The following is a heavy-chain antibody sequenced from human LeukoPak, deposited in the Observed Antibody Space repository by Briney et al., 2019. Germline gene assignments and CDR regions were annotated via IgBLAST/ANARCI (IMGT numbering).Heavy chain of an antibody. Sequence: EASVKVSCKASGYTFTSYAMHWVRQAPGQRLEWMGWINAGNGNTKYSQKFQGRVTITRDTSASTVYMELSSLTSEDTAVYYCARDIDRVFNWFDPWGQGTLVTVSS. D-gene: IGHD6-13*01. CDR2: INAGNGNT. CDR3: ARDIDRVFNWFDP. V-gene: IGHV1-3*01. CDR1: GYTFTSYA. J-gene: IGHJ5*02.